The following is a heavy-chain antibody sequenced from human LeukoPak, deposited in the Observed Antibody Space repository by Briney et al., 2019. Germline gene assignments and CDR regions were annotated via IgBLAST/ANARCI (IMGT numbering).Heavy chain of an antibody. CDR3: ARATSGAVAQYGMDV. CDR2: ISSSRSSYI. J-gene: IGHJ6*02. Sequence: GGSLRLSCAASGFTFSNYNMNWVRQAPGKGLEWVSTISSSRSSYIYYADSVKGRFTISRDNSKNTLYLQMNSLRAEATAVYYYARATSGAVAQYGMDVWGQGTTVTVSS. CDR1: GFTFSNYN. V-gene: IGHV3-21*01. D-gene: IGHD6-19*01.